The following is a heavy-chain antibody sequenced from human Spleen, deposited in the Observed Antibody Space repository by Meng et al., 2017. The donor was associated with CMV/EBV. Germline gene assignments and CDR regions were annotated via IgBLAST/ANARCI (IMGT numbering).Heavy chain of an antibody. D-gene: IGHD2-2*02. Sequence: ASVKVSCKASGYTFTGYQIHWVRQAPGQGLEWMGLINPNRGVTAYVQKFQGRVTMTRDTSIGTAYMELSSLKSDDTAVYYCARVSEYCTTTNYYKVFGYWGQGTLVTVSS. J-gene: IGHJ4*02. CDR2: INPNRGVT. CDR1: GYTFTGYQ. CDR3: ARVSEYCTTTNYYKVFGY. V-gene: IGHV1-2*02.